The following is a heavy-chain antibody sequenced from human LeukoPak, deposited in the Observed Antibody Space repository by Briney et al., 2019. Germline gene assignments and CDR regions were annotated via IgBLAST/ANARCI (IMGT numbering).Heavy chain of an antibody. CDR3: ARVVVFGDSSGYPDY. D-gene: IGHD3-22*01. CDR2: IYPGDSDT. V-gene: IGHV5-51*01. CDR1: GSIFTSYW. J-gene: IGHJ4*02. Sequence: GASLQISCQGSGSIFTSYWIGWVRQLPGKGLEWMGIIYPGDSDTRYSPSFQGQVTISADKSISTAYLQWSSLKASDTAMYYCARVVVFGDSSGYPDYWGQGTLVTVSS.